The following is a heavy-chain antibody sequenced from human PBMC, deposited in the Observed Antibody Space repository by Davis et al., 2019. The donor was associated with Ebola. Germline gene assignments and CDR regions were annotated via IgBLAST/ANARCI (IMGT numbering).Heavy chain of an antibody. Sequence: KVSCKGSGYSFTTYWIAWVRQTPAKGLEWMGIIYPGDSDTRYSPSFQGQVTISADKSISTAYLQWSSLKASDTAMYYCAGSWGWLQSLAFDIWGQGTTVTVSS. D-gene: IGHD5-24*01. J-gene: IGHJ3*02. CDR1: GYSFTTYW. V-gene: IGHV5-51*01. CDR2: IYPGDSDT. CDR3: AGSWGWLQSLAFDI.